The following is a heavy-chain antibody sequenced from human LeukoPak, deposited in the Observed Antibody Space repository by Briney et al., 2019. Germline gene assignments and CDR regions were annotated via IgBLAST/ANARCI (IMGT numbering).Heavy chain of an antibody. CDR3: ASGAHYYDSSGYYFVPSDAFDI. CDR1: GYTCTRNG. V-gene: IGHV7-4-1*02. Sequence: ASVKVSCKASGYTCTRNGMNWVRQAPVQGLEWMGWINTNTGNPTYAQGFTGRFVFSLDTSVSTAYLQISSLKAEDTAVYYCASGAHYYDSSGYYFVPSDAFDIWGQGTMVTVSS. J-gene: IGHJ3*02. D-gene: IGHD3-22*01. CDR2: INTNTGNP.